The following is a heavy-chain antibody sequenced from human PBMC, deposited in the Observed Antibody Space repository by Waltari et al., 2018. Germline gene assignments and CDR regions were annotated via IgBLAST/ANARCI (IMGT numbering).Heavy chain of an antibody. CDR1: GFTFSSYA. D-gene: IGHD3-16*01. CDR2: ISYDGSNK. Sequence: QVQLVESGGGVVQPGRSVRLSCAASGFTFSSYAMHWVRQAPGKGLEWVAVISYDGSNKYYADSVKGRFTISRDNSKNTLYLQMNSLRAEDTAVYYCARVWRYYFDYWGQGTLVTVSS. V-gene: IGHV3-30-3*01. J-gene: IGHJ4*02. CDR3: ARVWRYYFDY.